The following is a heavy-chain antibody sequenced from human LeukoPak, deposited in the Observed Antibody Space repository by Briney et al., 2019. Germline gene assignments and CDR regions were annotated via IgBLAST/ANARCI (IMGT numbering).Heavy chain of an antibody. CDR3: ARDTAMVGHAFDN. V-gene: IGHV3-53*01. CDR2: IYSGGST. CDR1: GFTVSSNY. Sequence: SGGSLRLSCAASGFTVSSNYMSWVRQAPGKGLEWVSVIYSGGSTYYADSVKGRFTISRDNSKNTLYLQMNSLRAEDTAVYYCARDTAMVGHAFDNWGQGTMVTVSS. D-gene: IGHD5-18*01. J-gene: IGHJ3*02.